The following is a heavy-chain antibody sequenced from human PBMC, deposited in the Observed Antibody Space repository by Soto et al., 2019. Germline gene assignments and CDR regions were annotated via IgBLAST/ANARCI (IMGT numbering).Heavy chain of an antibody. V-gene: IGHV4-59*08. CDR2: IYYSGST. J-gene: IGHJ4*02. CDR1: GGSVISYY. D-gene: IGHD4-4*01. Sequence: PLQTLSLTCTVSGGSVISYYWSCIRQSPEKGLEWIGYIYYSGSTKYKPSLKSRVTISVDTSKNQFSLKVSSATAADTAVYYCARHSSRNYGIYCFGYWGVGALVTXYS. CDR3: ARHSSRNYGIYCFGY.